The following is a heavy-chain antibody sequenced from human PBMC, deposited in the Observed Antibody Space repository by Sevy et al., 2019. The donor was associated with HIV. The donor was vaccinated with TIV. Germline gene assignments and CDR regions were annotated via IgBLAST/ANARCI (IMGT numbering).Heavy chain of an antibody. CDR1: GDSSGSGYYY. CDR3: AREMDQSVTHDYGDYFDY. CDR2: IGARGET. Sequence: SETLSLTCTVSGDSSGSGYYYWGWIRQPAGKGLEWIGRIGARGETHYNPSLKSRLTISLDTSKNQISLRLTSVTAADTAMYYCAREMDQSVTHDYGDYFDYWGQGTLVTVSS. J-gene: IGHJ4*02. D-gene: IGHD4-17*01. V-gene: IGHV4-61*02.